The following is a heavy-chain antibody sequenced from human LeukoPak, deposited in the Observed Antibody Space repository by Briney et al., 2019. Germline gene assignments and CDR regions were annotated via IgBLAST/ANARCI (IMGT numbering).Heavy chain of an antibody. CDR3: AREEVIAAAGPTLDY. J-gene: IGHJ4*02. CDR1: GYTFTDYY. Sequence: ASVKVSCTASGYTFTDYYMHWVRQAPGPGLEWMGWINPNSGGTNYAQKFQGRVTMTRDTSISTAYMELSRLRSDDTAVFYCAREEVIAAAGPTLDYWGQGALVTVSS. CDR2: INPNSGGT. V-gene: IGHV1-2*02. D-gene: IGHD6-13*01.